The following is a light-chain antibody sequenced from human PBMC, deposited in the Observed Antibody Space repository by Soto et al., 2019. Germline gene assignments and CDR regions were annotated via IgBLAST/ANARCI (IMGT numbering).Light chain of an antibody. Sequence: DIQITQSPSTLSASVGHRVTITWRASQSISSWLAWYQQKPGKATKLLIYKASSLESGVPSRFSGSGSGTEFTLTISSLQPDDFATYYCQQYNSYSSFGGGTKVDI. CDR3: QQYNSYSS. CDR1: QSISSW. V-gene: IGKV1-5*03. CDR2: KAS. J-gene: IGKJ4*01.